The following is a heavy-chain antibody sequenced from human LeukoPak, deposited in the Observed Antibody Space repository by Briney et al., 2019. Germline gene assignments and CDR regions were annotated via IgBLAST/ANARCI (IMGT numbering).Heavy chain of an antibody. CDR2: ISSSGSTI. CDR1: GFTFSSCS. V-gene: IGHV3-48*01. Sequence: GGSLRLSCTASGFTFSSCSMNWVRQAPGKGLEWVSYISSSGSTIYYADSVKGRFTISRDNSKNTLYLQMNSLRAEDTAVYYCVKSRSGSANWALQIFDNWGQGTLVTVSS. CDR3: VKSRSGSANWALQIFDN. D-gene: IGHD1-1*01. J-gene: IGHJ4*02.